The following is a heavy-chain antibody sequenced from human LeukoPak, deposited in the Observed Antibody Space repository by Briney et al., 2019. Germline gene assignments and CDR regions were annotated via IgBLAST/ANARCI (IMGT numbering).Heavy chain of an antibody. V-gene: IGHV3-7*01. CDR2: IKQDGSEK. D-gene: IGHD3-22*01. J-gene: IGHJ4*02. CDR1: GFTFSSYW. CDR3: AREGRESSGYDY. Sequence: GGSLRLSCAASGFTFSSYWMHWVRQAPGKGLVWVANIKQDGSEKYYVDSVKGRFTISRDIAKKSLYLQMNSLRAEDTAVYHCAREGRESSGYDYWGQGTLVTVSS.